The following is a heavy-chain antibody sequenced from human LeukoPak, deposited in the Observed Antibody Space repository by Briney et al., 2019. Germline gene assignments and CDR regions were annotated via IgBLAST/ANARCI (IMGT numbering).Heavy chain of an antibody. CDR3: AREYNGGLDY. CDR1: GFTFSDYY. D-gene: IGHD4-23*01. Sequence: TGGSLRLSCAASGFTFSDYYMSWIRQAPGKGLEWISYISSSSSYTNYADSVKGRFTISRDNPKKSLYLQMNSLRAEDTAVYYCAREYNGGLDYWGLGTLVTVSS. J-gene: IGHJ4*02. CDR2: ISSSSSYT. V-gene: IGHV3-11*05.